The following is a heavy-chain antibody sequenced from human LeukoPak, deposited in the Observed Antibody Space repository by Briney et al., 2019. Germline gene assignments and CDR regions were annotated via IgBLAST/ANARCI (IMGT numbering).Heavy chain of an antibody. CDR2: IYYSGST. V-gene: IGHV4-30-4*01. D-gene: IGHD1-26*01. CDR1: GGSISSGDYY. CDR3: ARDLVGATNAFDI. J-gene: IGHJ3*02. Sequence: SETLSLTCTVSGGSISSGDYYWSWIRQPPGKGLEWIGYIYYSGSTYYNPSLKSRVTISVDRSKNQFSLKLSSVTAADTAVYYCARDLVGATNAFDIWGQGTMVTVSS.